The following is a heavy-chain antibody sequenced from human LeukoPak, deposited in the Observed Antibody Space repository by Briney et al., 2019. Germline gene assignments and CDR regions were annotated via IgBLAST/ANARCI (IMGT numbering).Heavy chain of an antibody. V-gene: IGHV3-9*01. CDR1: GFTFDDYA. CDR2: VSWNSGSI. CDR3: AKDIGMATIIVGLDY. D-gene: IGHD5-24*01. J-gene: IGHJ4*02. Sequence: GGSLRLSCAASGFTFDDYAMHWVRHAPGKGLEWVSGVSWNSGSIAYADSVKGRFTISRDNAKNSLYLQMNSLRAEDTALYYCAKDIGMATIIVGLDYWGQGTLVTVSS.